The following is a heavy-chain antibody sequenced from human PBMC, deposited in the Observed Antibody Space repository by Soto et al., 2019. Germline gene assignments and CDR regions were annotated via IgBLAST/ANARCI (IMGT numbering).Heavy chain of an antibody. V-gene: IGHV3-64*01. J-gene: IGHJ6*02. Sequence: PGGSLRLSCAASGFTFSSYAMHWVRQAPGKGLEYVSTISSNGGSTDYANSVKGRFTISRDNSKNTLYLQMGSLRAEDMAVYYCGKGRSYYYYYGVDVWGQGTTVTVSS. CDR3: GKGRSYYYYYGVDV. D-gene: IGHD1-26*01. CDR1: GFTFSSYA. CDR2: ISSNGGST.